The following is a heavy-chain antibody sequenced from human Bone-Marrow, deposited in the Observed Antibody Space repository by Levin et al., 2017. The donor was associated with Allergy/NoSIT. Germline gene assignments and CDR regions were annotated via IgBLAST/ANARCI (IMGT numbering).Heavy chain of an antibody. Sequence: SETLSLTCTVSGDFISSSYWSWIRQPPGKGLEWIGYIYHTRSTNYNPSLKSRLTISIDASKNQFSLKLSFVTAADTAVYYCARRSSTGLFDPWGQGILVTVSS. J-gene: IGHJ5*02. CDR3: ARRSSTGLFDP. D-gene: IGHD6-19*01. V-gene: IGHV4-59*08. CDR2: IYHTRST. CDR1: GDFISSSY.